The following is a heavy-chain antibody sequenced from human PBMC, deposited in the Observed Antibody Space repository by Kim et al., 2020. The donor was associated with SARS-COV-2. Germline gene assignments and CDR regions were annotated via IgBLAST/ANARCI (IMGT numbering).Heavy chain of an antibody. J-gene: IGHJ6*02. CDR3: ATGVVRGVITYYYYGMDV. CDR1: GGSISSSSYY. CDR2: IYYSGST. D-gene: IGHD3-10*01. V-gene: IGHV4-39*01. Sequence: SETLSLTCTVSGGSISSSSYYWGWIRQPPGKGLEWIGSIYYSGSTYYNPSLKSRVTISVDTSKNQFSLKLSSVTAADTAVYYCATGVVRGVITYYYYGMDVWGQGTTVTVSS.